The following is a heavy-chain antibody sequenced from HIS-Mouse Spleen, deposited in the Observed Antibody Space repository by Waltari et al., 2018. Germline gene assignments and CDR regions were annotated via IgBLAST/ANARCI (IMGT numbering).Heavy chain of an antibody. V-gene: IGHV3-53*01. J-gene: IGHJ2*01. D-gene: IGHD6-13*01. CDR1: GFTVSSNY. Sequence: PGGSLRLSCAASGFTVSSNYMSWVRQAPGKGLEWVSVIYSGGSTYYADSVKGRFTISRDNSKNTLYLQMNSLRAEDTAVYYCARGGLAAAGWYFDLWGRGTLVTVSS. CDR3: ARGGLAAAGWYFDL. CDR2: IYSGGST.